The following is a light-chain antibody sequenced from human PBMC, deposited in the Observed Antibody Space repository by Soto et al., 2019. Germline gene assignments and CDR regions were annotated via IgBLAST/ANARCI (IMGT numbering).Light chain of an antibody. CDR2: EVS. CDR1: SSDVGSYNL. CDR3: CSYSGSTRGYV. V-gene: IGLV2-23*02. J-gene: IGLJ1*01. Sequence: QSVLTQPASVSGSPGQSITISCTGTSSDVGSYNLVSWYQQHPGKAPKLMIYEVSKRPSGVSNRFSGSKSGNTASLTISGLQAEDAADYYCCSYSGSTRGYVFGTWT.